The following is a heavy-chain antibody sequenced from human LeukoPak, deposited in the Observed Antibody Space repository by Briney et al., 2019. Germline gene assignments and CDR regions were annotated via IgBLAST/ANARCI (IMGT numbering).Heavy chain of an antibody. V-gene: IGHV4-34*01. CDR3: ARGTPSYDTLTGSYSGGFYFFDY. CDR1: GGSSSGYY. D-gene: IGHD3-9*01. J-gene: IGHJ4*02. CDR2: INQSGSA. Sequence: SETLSLTCAVYGGSSSGYYWSWIRQPPGKGLEWIGEINQSGSAKYNPSLKSRVTISLYTSENQFSLELTSVTAADTAVYYCARGTPSYDTLTGSYSGGFYFFDYWGQGTLVTVSS.